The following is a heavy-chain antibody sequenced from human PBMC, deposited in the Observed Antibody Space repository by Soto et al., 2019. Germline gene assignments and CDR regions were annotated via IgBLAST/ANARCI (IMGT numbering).Heavy chain of an antibody. V-gene: IGHV3-33*01. CDR3: ARDIVLVPAAMRYYYGMDV. J-gene: IGHJ6*02. CDR1: GFTFSSYG. Sequence: QVQLVESGGGVVQPGRSLSLSCAASGFTFSSYGMHWVRQAPGKGLEWVAVIWYDGSNKYYADSVKGRFTISRDNSKNTLYLQMNSLRAEDTAVYYCARDIVLVPAAMRYYYGMDVWGQGTTVTVSS. D-gene: IGHD2-2*01. CDR2: IWYDGSNK.